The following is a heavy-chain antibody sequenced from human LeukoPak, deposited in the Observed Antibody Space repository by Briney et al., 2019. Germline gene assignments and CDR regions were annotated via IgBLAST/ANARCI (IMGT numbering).Heavy chain of an antibody. Sequence: ASVKVSCKASGGTFSSYAISWVRQAPGQGLEWMGWINPNSGGTNYAQKFQGRVTMTRDTSISTAYMELSRLRSDDTAVYYCAREERGPDIVVVPAANYNWFDPWGQGTLVTVSS. CDR1: GGTFSSYA. CDR3: AREERGPDIVVVPAANYNWFDP. D-gene: IGHD2-2*01. V-gene: IGHV1-2*02. J-gene: IGHJ5*02. CDR2: INPNSGGT.